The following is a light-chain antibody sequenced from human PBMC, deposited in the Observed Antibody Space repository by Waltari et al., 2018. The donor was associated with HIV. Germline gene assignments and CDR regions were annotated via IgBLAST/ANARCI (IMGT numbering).Light chain of an antibody. CDR1: SSHIGSNT. J-gene: IGLJ3*02. V-gene: IGLV1-44*01. Sequence: QSVLAQPPSASGTPGQRVTISCSGSSSHIGSNTANCYQQLPGTAPKLLIYSNNQRPSGVPDRFSGSKSGTSASLAISGLQSEDEADYYCAAWDDSLNGWVFGGGTKLTVL. CDR2: SNN. CDR3: AAWDDSLNGWV.